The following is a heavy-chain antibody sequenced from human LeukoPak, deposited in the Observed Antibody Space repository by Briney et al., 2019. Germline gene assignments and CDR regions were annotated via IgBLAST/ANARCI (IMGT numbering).Heavy chain of an antibody. V-gene: IGHV4-39*01. D-gene: IGHD3-3*01. CDR2: IYYSGST. Sequence: PSETLSPTCTVSGGSISSSSYYWGWIRQPPGKGLEWIGSIYYSGSTYYNPSLKSRVTISVDTSKNQFSLKLSSVTAADTAVYYCARHRDFWRDAFDIWGQGTMVTVSS. J-gene: IGHJ3*02. CDR1: GGSISSSSYY. CDR3: ARHRDFWRDAFDI.